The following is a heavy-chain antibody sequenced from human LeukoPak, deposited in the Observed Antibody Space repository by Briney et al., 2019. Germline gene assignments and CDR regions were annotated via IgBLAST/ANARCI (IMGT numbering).Heavy chain of an antibody. Sequence: TGGSLRLSCAASGFMFGTYAMSWVRQAPGKGLEWVAAITATATTSYFADSVKGRFTISRDNSRNTLYLQMSSLRADDTAIYYCAKDRRVCGYYFLGRGGYFDYWGQGSLVTVSS. J-gene: IGHJ4*02. CDR1: GFMFGTYA. CDR2: ITATATTS. V-gene: IGHV3-23*01. D-gene: IGHD3-3*01. CDR3: AKDRRVCGYYFLGRGGYFDY.